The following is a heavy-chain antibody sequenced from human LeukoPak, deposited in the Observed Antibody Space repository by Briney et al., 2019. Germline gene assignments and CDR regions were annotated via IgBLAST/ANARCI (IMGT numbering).Heavy chain of an antibody. Sequence: HPGGSLRLSCAASGFPFSSYWMHWVRQAPGKGLVWVSRINEDGSTTNYADSVKGRSTIFRDNAKNTLYLQMNSLRAEDTAVYYCVRDLGGRSGHWGQGTLVTVSS. CDR2: INEDGSTT. J-gene: IGHJ4*02. CDR1: GFPFSSYW. CDR3: VRDLGGRSGH. D-gene: IGHD1-26*01. V-gene: IGHV3-74*01.